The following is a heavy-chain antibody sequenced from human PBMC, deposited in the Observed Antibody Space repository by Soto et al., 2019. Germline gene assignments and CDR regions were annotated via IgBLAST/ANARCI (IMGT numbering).Heavy chain of an antibody. V-gene: IGHV1-69*12. D-gene: IGHD1-20*01. CDR2: IIPIFGTA. CDR1: GGTFSSYA. Sequence: QVQLGQSGAEVKKPGSSVKVSCKASGGTFSSYAISWVRQAPGQGREWMGWIIPIFGTANYAQKFQGRGTITADEATSTAYRELSSLGSEDTAVYDCARGHNRHDEGKWYYYGMDVWGQATTVTV. CDR3: ARGHNRHDEGKWYYYGMDV. J-gene: IGHJ6*02.